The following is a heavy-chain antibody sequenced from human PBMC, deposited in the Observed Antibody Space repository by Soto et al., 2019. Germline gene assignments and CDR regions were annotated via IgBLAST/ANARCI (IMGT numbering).Heavy chain of an antibody. Sequence: PGGSLRLSCAASGFTFSSYGMHWVRQAPGKGLEWVAVISYDGSNKYYADSVKGRFTISRDNSKNTLYLQMNSLRAEDTAVYYCAKDTGQNGYSYGYAAFDIWGQGTMVTVSS. V-gene: IGHV3-30*18. CDR1: GFTFSSYG. J-gene: IGHJ3*02. D-gene: IGHD5-18*01. CDR3: AKDTGQNGYSYGYAAFDI. CDR2: ISYDGSNK.